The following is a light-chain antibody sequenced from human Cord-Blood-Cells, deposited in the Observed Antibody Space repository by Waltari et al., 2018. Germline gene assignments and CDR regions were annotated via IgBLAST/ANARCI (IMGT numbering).Light chain of an antibody. CDR3: NSRDSSGNHHVV. CDR2: GKN. J-gene: IGLJ2*01. V-gene: IGLV3-19*01. Sequence: SSELTQDPAVSVALGQTVTFTCQGDSLRSYYASWYQQKPGQAPVLVIYGKNNRPSGIPDRFSGSSSGNTASLTITGAQAEDEADYYCNSRDSSGNHHVVFGGGTKLTVL. CDR1: SLRSYY.